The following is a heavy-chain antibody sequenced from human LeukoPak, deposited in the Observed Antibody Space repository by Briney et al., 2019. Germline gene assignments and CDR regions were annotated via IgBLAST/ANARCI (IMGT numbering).Heavy chain of an antibody. CDR1: GFTFSNYW. D-gene: IGHD3-10*02. V-gene: IGHV3-23*01. CDR3: AELGITMIGGV. CDR2: ISGSGGST. J-gene: IGHJ6*04. Sequence: GGSLRLSCAASGFTFSNYWMTWVRQAPGKGLEWVSTISGSGGSTYYADSVKGRFTISRDNAKNSLYLQMNSLRAEDTAVYYCAELGITMIGGVWGKGTTVTISS.